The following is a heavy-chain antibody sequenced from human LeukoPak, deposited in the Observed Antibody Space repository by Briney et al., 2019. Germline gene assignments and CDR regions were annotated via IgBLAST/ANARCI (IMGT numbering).Heavy chain of an antibody. V-gene: IGHV3-73*01. CDR1: GFTFSGSA. J-gene: IGHJ6*02. CDR2: IRSTTDT. CDR3: ARLRHSNTDHYYYYGMDV. D-gene: IGHD2/OR15-2a*01. Sequence: TGGSLRLSCEASGFTFSGSAMHWVRQASGKGLEWVGRIRSTTDTAYAASVKGRFTISRDDSKNTAYLQMNSLKTEDTAVSYCARLRHSNTDHYYYYGMDVWGQGATVTVSS.